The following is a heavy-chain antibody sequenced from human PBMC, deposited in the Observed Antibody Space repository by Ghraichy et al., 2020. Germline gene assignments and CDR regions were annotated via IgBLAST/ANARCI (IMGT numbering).Heavy chain of an antibody. J-gene: IGHJ2*01. D-gene: IGHD3-22*01. CDR1: GFTFRSYG. Sequence: GGSLRLSCAASGFTFRSYGMSWVRQAPGKGLEWVSRISGSESNIYYADPVKGRFTISRDNSKNTLFLQMNSLRAEDTAFYYCAKHYYYEGGGSFYLSFDLWGRGTLVTVSS. CDR2: ISGSESNI. CDR3: AKHYYYEGGGSFYLSFDL. V-gene: IGHV3-23*01.